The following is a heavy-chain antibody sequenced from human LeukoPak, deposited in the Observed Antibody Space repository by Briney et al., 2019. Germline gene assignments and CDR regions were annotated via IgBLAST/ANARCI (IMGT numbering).Heavy chain of an antibody. J-gene: IGHJ4*02. V-gene: IGHV4-4*02. CDR2: IYHSGKT. CDR1: GASISKTNW. D-gene: IGHD3-22*01. Sequence: PSETLSLTCAVSGASISKTNWWSWVRQPPGKGLEWIGEIYHSGKTNYNPSLKSRVTISIDKSKNQISLKLSSVTAADTAVYYCARDAYDSSGYSFDYRGQGTLVTVSS. CDR3: ARDAYDSSGYSFDY.